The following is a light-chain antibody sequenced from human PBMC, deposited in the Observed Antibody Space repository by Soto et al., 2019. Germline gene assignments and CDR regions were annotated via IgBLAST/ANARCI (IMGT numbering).Light chain of an antibody. CDR1: QNIHDK. Sequence: VMTQSPATLSVSPGERVSLSCRASQNIHDKLAWYQQKPGQTPRLLIYDASTRATGISGSFSGSGSGTDFTLTISRLEPEDVGEYYCQQYGSSPTFGQGTKVDIK. CDR3: QQYGSSPT. V-gene: IGKV3-20*01. CDR2: DAS. J-gene: IGKJ1*01.